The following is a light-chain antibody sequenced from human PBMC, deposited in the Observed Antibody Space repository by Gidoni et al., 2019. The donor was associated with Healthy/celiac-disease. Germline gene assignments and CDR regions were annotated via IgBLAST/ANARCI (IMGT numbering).Light chain of an antibody. CDR3: SSYTSSSTWV. CDR1: SSDVGGYNY. Sequence: QSALTQPASVSGSPGRSITISCTGTSSDVGGYNYVSWSHQHPGKAPKLMIYDVSNRPSGVSNLFSGSKSGNTASLTISGLQAEDEADYYCSSYTSSSTWVFGGGTKLTVL. J-gene: IGLJ3*02. V-gene: IGLV2-14*01. CDR2: DVS.